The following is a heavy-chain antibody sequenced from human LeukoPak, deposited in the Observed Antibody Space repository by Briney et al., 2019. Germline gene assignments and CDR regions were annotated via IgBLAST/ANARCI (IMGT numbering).Heavy chain of an antibody. CDR1: GYTFTGYY. CDR2: INPNSGGT. J-gene: IGHJ3*02. CDR3: ASLYGGSGIRAFDI. V-gene: IGHV1-2*02. D-gene: IGHD3-10*01. Sequence: ASVKVSCKASGYTFTGYYMHWVRQAPGQGLEWMGWINPNSGGTNYAQKFQGRVTMTRDTSISTAYMELSRLRSDDTAVYYCASLYGGSGIRAFDIWGQGTMVTVSS.